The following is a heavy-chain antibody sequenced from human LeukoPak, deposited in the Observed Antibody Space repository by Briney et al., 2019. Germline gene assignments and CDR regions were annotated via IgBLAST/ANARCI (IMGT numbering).Heavy chain of an antibody. Sequence: ASVKVSCKASGYTFTGYYMHWVRQAPGQGLEWMRWINPNSGGTNYAQKFQGRVTMTRDTSISTAYMELGRLRSDDTAVYYCARDRGVDYSSGGSCSHYYYYMDVWGKGTTVTISS. D-gene: IGHD2-15*01. J-gene: IGHJ6*03. CDR3: ARDRGVDYSSGGSCSHYYYYMDV. CDR2: INPNSGGT. V-gene: IGHV1-2*02. CDR1: GYTFTGYY.